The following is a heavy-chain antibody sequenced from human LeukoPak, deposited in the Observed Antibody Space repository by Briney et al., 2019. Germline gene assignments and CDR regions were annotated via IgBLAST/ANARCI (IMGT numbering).Heavy chain of an antibody. D-gene: IGHD2-15*01. CDR1: GLTFRSYG. V-gene: IGHV3-30*02. Sequence: PGGSLSLSCAASGLTFRSYGMHWVRQTPGKGLEWVAFIRYDGSNKYYADSVKGRFTISRENSKNTLYQQLNSLRAEDTAGYCCAKDFRRLLGYSAVFDYWGQGTQVGDSS. J-gene: IGHJ4*02. CDR2: IRYDGSNK. CDR3: AKDFRRLLGYSAVFDY.